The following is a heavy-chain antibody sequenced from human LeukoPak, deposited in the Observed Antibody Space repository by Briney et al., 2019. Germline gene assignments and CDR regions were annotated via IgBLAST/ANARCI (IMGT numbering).Heavy chain of an antibody. CDR2: VRDNGEN. D-gene: IGHD5-18*01. J-gene: IGHJ3*02. V-gene: IGHV4-59*08. CDR3: ARHPANTADFDI. Sequence: SETLSLTCTVPGGSINTYYWSWIRQPPGKGLEWIAYVRDNGENNYNPSLKSRVAISVDTANNQISLRLNFVTAADTAIYYGARHPANTADFDIWGLGTMVAVSS. CDR1: GGSINTYY.